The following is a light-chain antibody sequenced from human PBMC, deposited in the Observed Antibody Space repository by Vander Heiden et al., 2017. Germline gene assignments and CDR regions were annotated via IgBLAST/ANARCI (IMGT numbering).Light chain of an antibody. CDR1: RSDIGSKS. J-gene: IGLJ3*02. CDR2: RDD. CDR3: ATWDDSLNDWV. V-gene: IGLV1-44*01. Sequence: QSVLTPPPSASGTPGPRVTISSSGSRSDIGSKSVDWYQQFPGTAPKLLIYRDDQRPSGVPGRFSGSKSGSSASLAISGLQSEDEAEYYCATWDDSLNDWVFGGGTKLTVL.